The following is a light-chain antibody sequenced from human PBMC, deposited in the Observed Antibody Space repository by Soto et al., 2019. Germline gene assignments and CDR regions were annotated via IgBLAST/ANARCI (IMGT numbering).Light chain of an antibody. V-gene: IGKV1-9*01. Sequence: DIQLTQSPSTLSASVGDRVTITCRASQSISSYLNWYQQKPGKAPKLLIYAASTLQSGVPSRFSGSGSGTEFTLTISSLQPEDFATYYCQQLNSYPLTFGGGTRLEIK. CDR2: AAS. CDR3: QQLNSYPLT. J-gene: IGKJ5*01. CDR1: QSISSY.